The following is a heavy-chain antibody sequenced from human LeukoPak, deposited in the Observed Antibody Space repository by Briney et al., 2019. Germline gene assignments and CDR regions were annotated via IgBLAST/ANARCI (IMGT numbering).Heavy chain of an antibody. CDR1: GFTFSSYP. CDR3: AKDRYYYDSSGYPYYFDY. D-gene: IGHD3-22*01. CDR2: ISGSGGST. J-gene: IGHJ4*02. Sequence: PGGSLRLSCAASGFTFSSYPMTWVRQAPGKGLEWVSTISGSGGSTYYADSVKGRFTISRDNSKNTLYLQMNSLRAEDTAVYYCAKDRYYYDSSGYPYYFDYWGQGTLVTVSS. V-gene: IGHV3-23*01.